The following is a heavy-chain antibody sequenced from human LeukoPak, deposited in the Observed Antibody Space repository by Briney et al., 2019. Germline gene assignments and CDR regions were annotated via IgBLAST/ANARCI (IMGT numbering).Heavy chain of an antibody. CDR3: ARERLPDAFDI. CDR1: GGTFSSYA. CDR2: IIPIFGTA. D-gene: IGHD6-25*01. Sequence: ASVKVSCKASGGTFSSYAISWVRQAPGQGLEWMGGIIPIFGTANYAQKFQGRVTITTDESTSTAYMELRSLRSDDTAVYYCARERLPDAFDIWGQGTMVTVSS. V-gene: IGHV1-69*05. J-gene: IGHJ3*02.